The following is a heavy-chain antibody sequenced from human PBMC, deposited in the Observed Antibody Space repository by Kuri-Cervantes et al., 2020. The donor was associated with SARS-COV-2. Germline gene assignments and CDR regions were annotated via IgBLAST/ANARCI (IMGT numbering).Heavy chain of an antibody. CDR3: AGADIVVVPAAMTKGHYFDY. J-gene: IGHJ4*02. D-gene: IGHD2-2*01. V-gene: IGHV3-30-3*01. CDR1: GFTFSSYA. CDR2: ISYDGSNK. Sequence: GGSLRLSCAASGFTFSSYAMHWVRQAPGKGLEWVAVISYDGSNKYYADSVKGRFTISRDNSKNTLYLQMNSLRAEDTAVYYCAGADIVVVPAAMTKGHYFDYWGQGTLVTVSS.